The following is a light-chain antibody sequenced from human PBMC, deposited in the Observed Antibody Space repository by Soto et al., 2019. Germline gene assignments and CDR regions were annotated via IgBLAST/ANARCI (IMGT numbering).Light chain of an antibody. CDR1: QSVRHSI. V-gene: IGKV3-20*01. CDR2: GAS. Sequence: ELVLTQSQGTLALSPGERATLSCRASQSVRHSILAWYPQKPGQAPRLLIYGASSRATGIPDRFSDSGSGTDFTLPISSLKPDDFATYFCQLYQTYSTFCRGTR. J-gene: IGKJ5*01. CDR3: QLYQTYST.